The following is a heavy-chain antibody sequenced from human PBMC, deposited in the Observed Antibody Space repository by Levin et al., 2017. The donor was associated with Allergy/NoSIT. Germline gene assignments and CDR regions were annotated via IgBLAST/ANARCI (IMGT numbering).Heavy chain of an antibody. CDR2: MNPNSGNT. CDR1: GYTFTSYD. V-gene: IGHV1-8*01. D-gene: IGHD2-2*01. CDR3: ARDIIVVVPAAIQDWGFDP. J-gene: IGHJ5*02. Sequence: GASVKVSCKASGYTFTSYDINWVRQATGQGLEWMGWMNPNSGNTGYAQKFQGRVTMTRNTSISTAYMELSSLRSEDTAVYYCARDIIVVVPAAIQDWGFDPWGQGTLVTVSS.